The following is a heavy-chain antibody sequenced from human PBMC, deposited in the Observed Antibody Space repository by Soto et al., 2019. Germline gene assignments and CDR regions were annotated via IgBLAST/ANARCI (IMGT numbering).Heavy chain of an antibody. CDR2: IYYSGST. Sequence: QLQLQESGPGLVKPSETLSLTCTVSGGSISSSSYYWGWIRQPPGKGLEWIGSIYYSGSTYYNPSLKSRVTISVDTSKTQFSLKLSSVTAADTAVYYCARRSGSSTSPREDVWGQGTTVTVSS. J-gene: IGHJ6*02. CDR3: ARRSGSSTSPREDV. CDR1: GGSISSSSYY. V-gene: IGHV4-39*01. D-gene: IGHD2-2*01.